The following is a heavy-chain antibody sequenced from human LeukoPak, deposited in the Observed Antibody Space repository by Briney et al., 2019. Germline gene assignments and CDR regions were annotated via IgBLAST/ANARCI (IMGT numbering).Heavy chain of an antibody. CDR1: GGAFSSYA. J-gene: IGHJ2*01. D-gene: IGHD2-2*01. Sequence: GASVKVSCKASGGAFSSYAISWVRQAPGQGLEWMGGIIPIFGTANYAQKFQGRVTITADESTSTAYMELSSLRSEDTAVYYCAVKEIVVVPAVLVWWYFDLWGRGTLVNVSS. CDR2: IIPIFGTA. CDR3: AVKEIVVVPAVLVWWYFDL. V-gene: IGHV1-69*13.